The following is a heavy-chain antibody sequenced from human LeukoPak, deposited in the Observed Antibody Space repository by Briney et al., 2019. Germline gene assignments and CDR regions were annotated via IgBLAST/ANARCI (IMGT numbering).Heavy chain of an antibody. CDR1: GFTFSSYS. J-gene: IGHJ4*02. D-gene: IGHD5-12*01. CDR3: ARDRSGYNLFDY. CDR2: ISRSSSYI. V-gene: IGHV3-21*01. Sequence: GGSLRLSCADSGFTFSSYSMNWVRQAPGKGLEWISSISRSSSYIYYTDSVKGRFTISRDNAKNSLYLQMNSLRAEDTAVYYCARDRSGYNLFDYWGQGTLVTVSS.